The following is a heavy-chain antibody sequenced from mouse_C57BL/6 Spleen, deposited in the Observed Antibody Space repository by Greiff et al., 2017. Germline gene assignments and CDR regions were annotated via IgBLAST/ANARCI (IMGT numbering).Heavy chain of an antibody. D-gene: IGHD2-4*01. CDR2: INPNTGGT. CDR3: AGSGYYDYDNYAMDY. V-gene: IGHV1-26*01. CDR1: GYTFTDYY. J-gene: IGHJ4*01. Sequence: VQLQQSGPELVKPGASVKISCKASGYTFTDYYMNWVKQSHGKSLEWIGDINPNTGGTSYNPTFKGKATLPVDKSSSTAYLQLRSLPSEDSAVYYCAGSGYYDYDNYAMDYWGQGTSVTGSA.